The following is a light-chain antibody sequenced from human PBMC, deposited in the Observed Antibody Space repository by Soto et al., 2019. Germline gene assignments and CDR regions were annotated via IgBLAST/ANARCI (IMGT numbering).Light chain of an antibody. CDR2: DAS. J-gene: IGKJ1*01. CDR3: HQYTTSRT. Sequence: EVVLTQSPGTLSLSPGERATLSCRASQSVSGSNLAWYQQKPGQAPRLLIYDASSRATGSPDRFSGSGSGTDFTLTISRLEPEDFAVYYCHQYTTSRTVGQGTKVEIQ. CDR1: QSVSGSN. V-gene: IGKV3-20*01.